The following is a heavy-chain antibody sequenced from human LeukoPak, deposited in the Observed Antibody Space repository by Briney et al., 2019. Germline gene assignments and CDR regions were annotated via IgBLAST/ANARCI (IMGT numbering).Heavy chain of an antibody. J-gene: IGHJ4*02. V-gene: IGHV1-2*02. Sequence: GASVKVSCKASGYTFTGYYMHWVRQAPGQGLEWMGWINPNSGGTNYAQKFQGRVTMTRDTSISTAYMELSRLRSDDTAVYYCARVIAAAGTFCFDYWGQGTLVTVSS. D-gene: IGHD6-13*01. CDR3: ARVIAAAGTFCFDY. CDR1: GYTFTGYY. CDR2: INPNSGGT.